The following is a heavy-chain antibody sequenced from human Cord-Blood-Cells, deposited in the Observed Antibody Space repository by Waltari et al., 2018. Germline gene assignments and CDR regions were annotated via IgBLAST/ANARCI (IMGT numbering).Heavy chain of an antibody. D-gene: IGHD6-13*01. CDR3: ASIAERKLDY. CDR2: IYYSGST. V-gene: IGHV4-39*01. J-gene: IGHJ4*02. CDR1: GGSISSSSYY. Sequence: QLQLQESGPGLVKPSETLSLTCTVSGGSISSSSYYWGWIRQPPGKGLGWIGSIYYSGSTYYHPSLKSRVTISVDTSKNQFSLKLSSVTAADTAVYYCASIAERKLDYWGQGTLVTVSS.